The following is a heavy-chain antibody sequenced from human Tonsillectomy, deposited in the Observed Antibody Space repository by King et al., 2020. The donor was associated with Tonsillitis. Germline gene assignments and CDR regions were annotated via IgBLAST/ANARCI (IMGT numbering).Heavy chain of an antibody. CDR1: GYTFTSYY. CDR3: ARSGLTLPPFYDSSGYYYEYFQH. D-gene: IGHD3-22*01. Sequence: VQLVQSGAEVKKPGASVQVSCKASGYTFTSYYMHWVRQAPGQGLEWMGIINPSGGSTSYAQKFQGRVTMTRDTSTSTVYMELSSLRSEDTAVYYCARSGLTLPPFYDSSGYYYEYFQHWGQGTLVTVSS. CDR2: INPSGGST. V-gene: IGHV1-46*01. J-gene: IGHJ1*01.